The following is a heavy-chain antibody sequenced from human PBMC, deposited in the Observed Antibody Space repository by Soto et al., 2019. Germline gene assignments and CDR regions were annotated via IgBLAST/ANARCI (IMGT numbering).Heavy chain of an antibody. D-gene: IGHD6-13*01. Sequence: GGSLRLSCAASGFTFSSYAMSWVRQAPGKGLEWVSAISGSGGSTYYADSVKGRFTISRDNSKNTLYLQMNSLRAEDTAVYYCAKDEWYSSSRLPQNYFDYWGQGTLVTVSS. J-gene: IGHJ4*02. CDR3: AKDEWYSSSRLPQNYFDY. CDR1: GFTFSSYA. V-gene: IGHV3-23*01. CDR2: ISGSGGST.